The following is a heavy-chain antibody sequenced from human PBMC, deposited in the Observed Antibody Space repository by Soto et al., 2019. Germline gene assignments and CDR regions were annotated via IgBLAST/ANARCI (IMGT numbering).Heavy chain of an antibody. J-gene: IGHJ5*02. CDR1: GYTFFTYD. V-gene: IGHV1-18*01. D-gene: IGHD5-12*01. Sequence: QVHLVQSGVEVKTPGASVKVSCQASGYTFFTYDISWVRQAPGQGLEWMGWISTYSGDTKYAQKFQGRVTMTTDTSTTTASLKLRSLRSDDTAVYYCARHHGPTTSENWFDPWGQGTLVTVSS. CDR3: ARHHGPTTSENWFDP. CDR2: ISTYSGDT.